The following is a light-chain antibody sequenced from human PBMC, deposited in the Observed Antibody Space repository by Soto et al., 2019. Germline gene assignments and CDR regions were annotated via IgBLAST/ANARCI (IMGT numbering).Light chain of an antibody. Sequence: IVMTQSPATLSLSPGERATLSCRASQSVSSKLAWYQQKPGQAPRLLISGASTRATGTPARFSGSGSGTEFTLTISSLQSEDFAVYYCQQYNNWPPLTFGGGTKVDIK. CDR1: QSVSSK. J-gene: IGKJ4*01. CDR3: QQYNNWPPLT. CDR2: GAS. V-gene: IGKV3-15*01.